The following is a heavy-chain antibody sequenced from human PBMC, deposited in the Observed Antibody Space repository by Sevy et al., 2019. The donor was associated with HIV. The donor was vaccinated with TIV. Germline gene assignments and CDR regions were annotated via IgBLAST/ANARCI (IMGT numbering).Heavy chain of an antibody. D-gene: IGHD3-3*01. CDR1: GFTVSSNY. CDR3: ARAQTYTISKYYYYMDV. V-gene: IGHV3-53*01. CDR2: IYSGGST. J-gene: IGHJ6*03. Sequence: GGSLRLSCAASGFTVSSNYMNWVRQAPGKGLEWVSVIYSGGSTYYADSVKGRFTISRDNSKNTLYLQMNSLRAEDTAVYYCARAQTYTISKYYYYMDVWGKGTTVTVSS.